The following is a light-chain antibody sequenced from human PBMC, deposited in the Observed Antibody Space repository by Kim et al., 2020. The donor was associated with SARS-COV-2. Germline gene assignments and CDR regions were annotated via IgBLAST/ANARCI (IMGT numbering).Light chain of an antibody. CDR3: QQYGSSPT. CDR2: DAS. V-gene: IGKV3-20*01. J-gene: IGKJ4*01. Sequence: EIVLTQSPGTLSLSPGERATLSCRASQSVSSNYLAWYQQKPDQAPRLLIYDASRRATGIPDRISGSGSGTDFTLTINRLEPEDFAIYYCQQYGSSPTFGGGTKVDIK. CDR1: QSVSSNY.